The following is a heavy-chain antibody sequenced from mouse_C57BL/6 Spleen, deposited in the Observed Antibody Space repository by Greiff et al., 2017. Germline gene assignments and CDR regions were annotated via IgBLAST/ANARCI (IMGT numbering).Heavy chain of an antibody. D-gene: IGHD1-1*01. CDR3: TRDRGSPYAMDY. V-gene: IGHV5-9-1*02. CDR2: ISSGGDYI. CDR1: GFTFSSYA. J-gene: IGHJ4*01. Sequence: EVKLVESGEGFVKPGGSLKLSCAASGFTFSSYAMSWVRQTPEKRLEWVAYISSGGDYIYYADTVKGRFTISRDNARNTLYLQMSSLKSEDTAMYYCTRDRGSPYAMDYWGQGASVTVSS.